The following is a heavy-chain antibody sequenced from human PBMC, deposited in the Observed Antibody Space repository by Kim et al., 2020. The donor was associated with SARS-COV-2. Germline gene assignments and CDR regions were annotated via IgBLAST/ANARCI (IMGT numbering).Heavy chain of an antibody. V-gene: IGHV3-11*01. CDR3: AREPRLGGGFDDYLSYY. J-gene: IGHJ6*03. CDR1: GFSFSDFY. CDR2: ISATGRAA. Sequence: GGSLRLSCAASGFSFSDFYINWIRQAPGKGLEWVSYISATGRAAYYADSVKGRFTITRDNANNSVHLQMNSLRAEDTAVYFCAREPRLGGGFDDYLSYY. D-gene: IGHD5-12*01.